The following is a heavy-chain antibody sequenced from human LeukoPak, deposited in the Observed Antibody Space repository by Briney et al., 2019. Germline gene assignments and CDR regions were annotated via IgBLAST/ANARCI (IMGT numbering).Heavy chain of an antibody. CDR3: ARGTYYYDSSGYPLWGYYYGMDV. CDR2: IIPIFGTA. CDR1: VCTFISYA. V-gene: IGHV1-69*13. J-gene: IGHJ6*02. D-gene: IGHD3-22*01. Sequence: ASVKVSCKASVCTFISYAISWVRQAPGQGLEWMGGIIPIFGTANYAQKFQGRVTITADESTSTAYMELSSLRSEDTAVYYCARGTYYYDSSGYPLWGYYYGMDVWGQGTTVTVSS.